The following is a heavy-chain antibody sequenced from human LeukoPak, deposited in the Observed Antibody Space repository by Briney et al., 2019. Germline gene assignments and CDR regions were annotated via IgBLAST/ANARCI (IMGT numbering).Heavy chain of an antibody. CDR1: GFTFSSYA. CDR3: AKLLRPTTESLYCSSTNCYSAPLGP. CDR2: ISGSGTST. J-gene: IGHJ5*02. Sequence: PGRSLRLSCAASGFTFSSYAMGWVRQAPGKGLEWVSGISGSGTSTYYADSVKGRFAISRDNSKNRLYLQMNSLRAEDTAVYYCAKLLRPTTESLYCSSTNCYSAPLGPWGQGTLVTVSS. D-gene: IGHD2-2*02. V-gene: IGHV3-23*01.